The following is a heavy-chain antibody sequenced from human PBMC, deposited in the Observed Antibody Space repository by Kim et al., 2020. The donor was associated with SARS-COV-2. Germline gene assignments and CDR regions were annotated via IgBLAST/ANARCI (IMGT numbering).Heavy chain of an antibody. V-gene: IGHV3-48*03. CDR1: GFTFSSYE. Sequence: GGSLRLSCAASGFTFSSYEMNWVRQAPGKGLEWVSYISSRGMTKYYADSVKGRFTISRDNAKNSVYLQMNSLRAEDTAVYYCARTGSGRGNYFDYWGQGSLGTVSP. CDR3: ARTGSGRGNYFDY. D-gene: IGHD2-15*01. J-gene: IGHJ4*02. CDR2: ISSRGMTK.